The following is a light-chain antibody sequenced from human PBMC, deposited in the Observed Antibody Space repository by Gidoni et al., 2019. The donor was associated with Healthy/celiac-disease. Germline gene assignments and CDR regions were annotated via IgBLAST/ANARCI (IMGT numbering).Light chain of an antibody. V-gene: IGLV2-23*01. CDR2: EGS. CDR1: SSDVGSYNL. Sequence: QSALTQPASVSGSPGQSITISCTGTSSDVGSYNLVSWYQQHPVKAPKLMIYEGSKRPSGVSNRFSGSKSGNTASLTISGLQAEDEADYYCCSYAGSSISYVFGTGTKVTVL. CDR3: CSYAGSSISYV. J-gene: IGLJ1*01.